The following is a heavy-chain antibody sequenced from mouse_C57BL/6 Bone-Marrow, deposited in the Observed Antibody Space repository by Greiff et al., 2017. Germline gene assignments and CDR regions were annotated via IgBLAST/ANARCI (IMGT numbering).Heavy chain of an antibody. V-gene: IGHV1-55*01. Sequence: QVQLKQSGAELVKPGASVKMSCKASGYTFTSYWITWVKQRPGQGLEWIGDIYPGSGSTNYNEKFKSKATLTVDTSSSTAYMQLSSLTSEDSAVXYCARGCCFYFDYWGQGTTLTVSS. J-gene: IGHJ2*01. CDR2: IYPGSGST. CDR3: ARGCCFYFDY. CDR1: GYTFTSYW.